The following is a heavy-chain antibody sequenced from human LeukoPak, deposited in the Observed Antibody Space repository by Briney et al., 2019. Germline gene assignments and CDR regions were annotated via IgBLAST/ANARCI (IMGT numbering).Heavy chain of an antibody. CDR1: GGSFSGYY. CDR2: MNHSGST. CDR3: ARRGGYCSSTSCFHWFDP. D-gene: IGHD2-2*01. Sequence: PSETLSLTCAVYGGSFSGYYWSWIRQPPGKGLEWIGEMNHSGSTNYNPSLKSRVTISVDTSKNQFSLKLCSVTAADTAVYYCARRGGYCSSTSCFHWFDPWGQGTLVTVSS. V-gene: IGHV4-34*01. J-gene: IGHJ5*02.